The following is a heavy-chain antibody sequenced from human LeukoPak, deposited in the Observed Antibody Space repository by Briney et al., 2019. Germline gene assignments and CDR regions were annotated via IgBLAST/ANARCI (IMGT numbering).Heavy chain of an antibody. Sequence: ASVKVSCKASGGTFSSYAISWVRQAPGQGLEWMGRIIPILGIANYAQKFQGRVTITADKSTSTAYMELSSLRSEDTAVYYCARDDYYDSSGYQTDWGQGTLVTVSS. CDR2: IIPILGIA. CDR1: GGTFSSYA. V-gene: IGHV1-69*04. J-gene: IGHJ4*02. CDR3: ARDDYYDSSGYQTD. D-gene: IGHD3-22*01.